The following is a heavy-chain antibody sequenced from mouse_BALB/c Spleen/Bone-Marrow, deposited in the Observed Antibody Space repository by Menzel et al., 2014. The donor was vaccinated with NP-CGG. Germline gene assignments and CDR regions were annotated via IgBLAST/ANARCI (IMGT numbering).Heavy chain of an antibody. D-gene: IGHD1-1*01. CDR2: IDPANGNT. V-gene: IGHV14-3*02. CDR1: GFNIKDTY. Sequence: EVQLQQSGAELVKPGASVKLSCTASGFNIKDTYMHWVKQRPVQGLEWIGRIDPANGNTKYDPKFQGKATITADTSSNTAYLQLSSLTSEDTAVYYCASYYYGSSLFAYWGQGTLVTVSA. CDR3: ASYYYGSSLFAY. J-gene: IGHJ3*01.